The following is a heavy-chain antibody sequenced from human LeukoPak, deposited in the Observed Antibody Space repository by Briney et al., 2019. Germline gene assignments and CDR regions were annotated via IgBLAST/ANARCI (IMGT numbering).Heavy chain of an antibody. CDR2: ISSSGSTI. J-gene: IGHJ3*02. CDR3: ATKVGAQDAFDI. Sequence: PGGSLRLSCAASGFTFSSYEMNRVRQAPGKGLEWVSYISSSGSTIYYADSVKGRFTISRDNAKNSLYLQMNSLRAEDTAVYYCATKVGAQDAFDIWGQGTMVTVSS. CDR1: GFTFSSYE. V-gene: IGHV3-48*03. D-gene: IGHD1-26*01.